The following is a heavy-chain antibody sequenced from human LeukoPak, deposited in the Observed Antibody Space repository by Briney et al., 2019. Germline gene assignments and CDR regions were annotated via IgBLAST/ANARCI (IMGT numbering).Heavy chain of an antibody. Sequence: GGSLRLSCAASGFTLSDHYMDWVRQAPGKGLEWIGRTRDKARTYTTEYAASVKGRFTISRDDSKNSMYLQMNSLKTEDTAVYYCARVLRSCTTTSCHFDYCGQGTLVTVSS. CDR2: TRDKARTYTT. CDR3: ARVLRSCTTTSCHFDY. CDR1: GFTLSDHY. J-gene: IGHJ4*02. V-gene: IGHV3-72*01. D-gene: IGHD2-2*01.